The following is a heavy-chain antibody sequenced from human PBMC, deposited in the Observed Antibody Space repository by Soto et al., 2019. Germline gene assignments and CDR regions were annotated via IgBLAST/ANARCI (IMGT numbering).Heavy chain of an antibody. Sequence: SETLSLTCTVSGGSISSYYWSWIRQPPGKGLEWIGYIYYSGSTNYNPSLKSRVTISVDTSKNQFSLKLSSVTAADTAVYYCAGSSQDGEFAYWGRGTLVPVSS. J-gene: IGHJ4*02. CDR3: AGSSQDGEFAY. CDR2: IYYSGST. V-gene: IGHV4-59*01. CDR1: GGSISSYY.